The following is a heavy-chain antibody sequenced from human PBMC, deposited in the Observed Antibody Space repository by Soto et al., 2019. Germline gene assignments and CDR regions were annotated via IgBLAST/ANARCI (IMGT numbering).Heavy chain of an antibody. CDR2: ISGSGGST. CDR1: GFTFSSYA. Sequence: EVQLLESGGGLVQPGGSLRLSCAASGFTFSSYAMSWVRQAPGKGLEWVSAISGSGGSTYYADSVKGRFTISRDNSKNTLYLQMNSLRAEDTAVYYCAKDLPVYGPAAGYFDYWGQGTLVTVSS. J-gene: IGHJ4*02. D-gene: IGHD6-13*01. CDR3: AKDLPVYGPAAGYFDY. V-gene: IGHV3-23*01.